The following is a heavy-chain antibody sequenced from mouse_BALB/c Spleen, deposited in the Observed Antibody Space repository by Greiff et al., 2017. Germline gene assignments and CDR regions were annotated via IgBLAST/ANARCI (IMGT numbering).Heavy chain of an antibody. Sequence: VQLKESGPGLVKPSQSLSLTCSVTGYSITSGYYWNWIRQFPGNKLEWMGYISYDGSNNYNPSLKNRISITRDTSKNQFFLKLNSVTTEDTATYYCASFDYGYFDVWGAGTTVTVSS. CDR2: ISYDGSN. V-gene: IGHV3-6*02. CDR3: ASFDYGYFDV. J-gene: IGHJ1*01. CDR1: GYSITSGYY.